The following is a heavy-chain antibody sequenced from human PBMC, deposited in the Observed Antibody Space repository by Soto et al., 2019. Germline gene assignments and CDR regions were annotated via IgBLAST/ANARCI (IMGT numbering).Heavy chain of an antibody. Sequence: QVQLVESGGGVVQPGRSLRLSCAASGFTFSSYGMHWVRQAPGKGLEWVAVISYDGSNKYYADSVKGRFTISRDNSKNTLYLQMNSLRAEDTAVYYCAKDCPSAVRSCGMDVWGQGTTVTVSS. V-gene: IGHV3-30*18. CDR3: AKDCPSAVRSCGMDV. CDR2: ISYDGSNK. J-gene: IGHJ6*02. CDR1: GFTFSSYG.